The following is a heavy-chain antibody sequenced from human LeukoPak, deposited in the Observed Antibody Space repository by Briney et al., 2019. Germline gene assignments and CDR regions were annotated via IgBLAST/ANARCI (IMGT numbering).Heavy chain of an antibody. CDR3: ARDGTAPGLYFDL. CDR2: IRQDGGEK. Sequence: PGGSLRLSCAVFGFTFTDYWMNWVRQAPGKGLEWVASIRQDGGEKSYVDSVKGRFSISRDNTKNSLYLQMSSLRAEDTAVYYCARDGTAPGLYFDLWGQGTLVTVSS. J-gene: IGHJ4*01. CDR1: GFTFTDYW. V-gene: IGHV3-7*01. D-gene: IGHD6-13*01.